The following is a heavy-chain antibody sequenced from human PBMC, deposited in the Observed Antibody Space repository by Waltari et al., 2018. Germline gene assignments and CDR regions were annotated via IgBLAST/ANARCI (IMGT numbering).Heavy chain of an antibody. J-gene: IGHJ5*02. CDR2: IHSSGFT. D-gene: IGHD6-25*01. V-gene: IGHV4-59*01. Sequence: QVQLQVSGPGLVKSSETLSLTCTVPGGSISGFYWSWIRQPPGTRLERMGYIHSSGFTIYNPALKSRVMISVDTSQNQCSLKVSSVTAADTAVHYCARVNYRRAYNNWFDPWGQGTLVTVSS. CDR3: ARVNYRRAYNNWFDP. CDR1: GGSISGFY.